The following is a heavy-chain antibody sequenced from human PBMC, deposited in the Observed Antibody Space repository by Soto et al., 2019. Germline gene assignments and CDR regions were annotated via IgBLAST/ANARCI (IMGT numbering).Heavy chain of an antibody. CDR1: GGSISSYY. V-gene: IGHV4-59*01. CDR3: AIFRCVGDFYYDY. D-gene: IGHD2-21*02. Sequence: QVQLQESGPGLVKPSETLSLTCTVSGGSISSYYWSWIRQPPGKGLEWIGYIYYSGSTNYNPSLKSRVSISVDTSKNQFSLKLSSVTAADTAVYYCAIFRCVGDFYYDYWGQGTLVTVSS. CDR2: IYYSGST. J-gene: IGHJ4*02.